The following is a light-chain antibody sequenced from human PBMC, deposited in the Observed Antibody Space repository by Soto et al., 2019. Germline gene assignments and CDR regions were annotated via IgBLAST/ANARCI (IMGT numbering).Light chain of an antibody. CDR1: QSVSSY. Sequence: IVMTQSPDSLAVSLGERATINCRASQSVSSYFAWYQQKPGQAPRLLIYDASNRATGIPARFSGSGSGTDFTLTISSLEPEDFAVYYCQQRSNWPITFGQGTRLEI. V-gene: IGKV3-11*01. CDR2: DAS. CDR3: QQRSNWPIT. J-gene: IGKJ5*01.